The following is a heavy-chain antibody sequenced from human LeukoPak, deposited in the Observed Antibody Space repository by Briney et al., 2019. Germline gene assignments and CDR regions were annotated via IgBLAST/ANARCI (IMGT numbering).Heavy chain of an antibody. V-gene: IGHV4-34*01. CDR1: GGSFSGYY. D-gene: IGHD3-22*01. CDR3: ASHYYDSSGSAFDI. J-gene: IGHJ3*02. Sequence: SETLSLTCAVYGGSFSGYYWSWIRQPPGKGLEWIGYIYHSGSTYYNPSLKSRVTISVDRSKNQFSLKLSSVTAADTAVYYCASHYYDSSGSAFDIWGQGTMVTVSS. CDR2: IYHSGST.